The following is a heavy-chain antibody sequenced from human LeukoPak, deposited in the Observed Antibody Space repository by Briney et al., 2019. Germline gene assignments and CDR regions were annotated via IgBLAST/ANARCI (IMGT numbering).Heavy chain of an antibody. CDR2: ISYDGCNK. CDR1: GFTFSSYA. D-gene: IGHD2-2*01. CDR3: ARESQLLYFDY. J-gene: IGHJ4*02. Sequence: PGGSLRLSCAASGFTFSSYAMHWVRQAPGKGLEWVAVISYDGCNKYYADSVKGRFTISRDNSKNTLYLQMNSLRAEDTAVYYCARESQLLYFDYWGQGTLVTVSS. V-gene: IGHV3-30*01.